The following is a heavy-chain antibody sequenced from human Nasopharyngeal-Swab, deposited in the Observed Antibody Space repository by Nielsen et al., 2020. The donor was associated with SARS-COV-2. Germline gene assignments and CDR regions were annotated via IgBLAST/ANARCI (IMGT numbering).Heavy chain of an antibody. CDR2: IGTAGDT. D-gene: IGHD1-26*01. CDR1: GGTFSSYD. V-gene: IGHV3-13*01. CDR3: AREGELGGSWYFDL. Sequence: GESLKISCAASGGTFSSYDMHWDRQATGKGLEWVSAIGTAGDTYYPGSVKGRFTISRENAKNSLYLQMNSLRAGDTAVYYCAREGELGGSWYFDLRGRGTLVTVSS. J-gene: IGHJ2*01.